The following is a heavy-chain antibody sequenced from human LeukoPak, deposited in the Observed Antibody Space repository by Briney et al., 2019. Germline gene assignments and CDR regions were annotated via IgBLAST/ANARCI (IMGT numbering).Heavy chain of an antibody. Sequence: GASVKVSCKASGGTFSSYAISWVRQAPGQGLEWMGWINPNSGGTNYAQKFQGRVTMTRDTSISTAYMELSRLRSDDTAVYYCARAPLGYCSGGSCYSDYWGQGTLVTVSS. J-gene: IGHJ4*02. CDR2: INPNSGGT. CDR1: GGTFSSYA. CDR3: ARAPLGYCSGGSCYSDY. D-gene: IGHD2-15*01. V-gene: IGHV1-2*02.